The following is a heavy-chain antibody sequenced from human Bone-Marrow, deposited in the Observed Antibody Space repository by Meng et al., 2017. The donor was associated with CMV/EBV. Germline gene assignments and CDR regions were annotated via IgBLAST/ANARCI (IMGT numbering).Heavy chain of an antibody. D-gene: IGHD1-1*01. V-gene: IGHV3-21*04. Sequence: GGSLRLSCAASGFTFSSYAMNWVRQAPGKGLEWVSSISSSSSYIYYADSVRGRFTISRDNARNSLFLQLNNVRPEDTGVYYCARDNFGRFDSWGQGTVVTVSS. CDR3: ARDNFGRFDS. CDR1: GFTFSSYA. J-gene: IGHJ5*01. CDR2: ISSSSSYI.